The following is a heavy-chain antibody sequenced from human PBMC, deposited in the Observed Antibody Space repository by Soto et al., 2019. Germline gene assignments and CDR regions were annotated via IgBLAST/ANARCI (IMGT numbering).Heavy chain of an antibody. J-gene: IGHJ4*02. Sequence: QVQLQQWGAGLLKASETLSLTCAVYGGSFSGYYWSWIRQPPGKGLEWIGEINHSGSTNYNPSLKRRVTISVDTSKNQFSLKLGSVTAADTAVYYCARASPAAAGPLDYWGQGTLVTVSS. CDR1: GGSFSGYY. D-gene: IGHD6-13*01. CDR3: ARASPAAAGPLDY. V-gene: IGHV4-34*01. CDR2: INHSGST.